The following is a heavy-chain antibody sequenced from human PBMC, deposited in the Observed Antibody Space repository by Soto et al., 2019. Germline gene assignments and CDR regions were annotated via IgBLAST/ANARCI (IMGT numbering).Heavy chain of an antibody. Sequence: SETLSLTCTVSGDSMSSGGYYWSWIRQHPGKGLEWIGYIYYSGSTYYNPSLKSRVTMSVDTSKKQFSLKLSSVTAADTAVYYCARLGYYDRRIDYWGRGTLVTVSS. CDR2: IYYSGST. D-gene: IGHD3-22*01. J-gene: IGHJ4*02. CDR3: ARLGYYDRRIDY. CDR1: GDSMSSGGYY. V-gene: IGHV4-31*03.